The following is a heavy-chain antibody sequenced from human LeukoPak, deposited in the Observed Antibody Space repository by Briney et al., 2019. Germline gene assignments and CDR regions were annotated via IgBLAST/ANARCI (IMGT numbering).Heavy chain of an antibody. CDR3: ASSIAVAGTRCGYFQH. Sequence: PSETLSLTCAVYGGSFSGYYWSWIRQPPGKGLEWIGEINHSGSTNYNPSLKSRVTISVDTSKNQFSLKLSSVTAADTAVYYCASSIAVAGTRCGYFQHWGQGTLVTVSS. CDR2: INHSGST. J-gene: IGHJ1*01. D-gene: IGHD6-19*01. CDR1: GGSFSGYY. V-gene: IGHV4-34*01.